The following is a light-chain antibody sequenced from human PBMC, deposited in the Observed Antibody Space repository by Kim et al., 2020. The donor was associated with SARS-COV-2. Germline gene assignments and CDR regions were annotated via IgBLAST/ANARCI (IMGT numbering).Light chain of an antibody. V-gene: IGLV3-1*01. CDR1: KLGDKY. Sequence: PGQTASITCSGDKLGDKYTCWYQQKPGQSPVLVIYQDTKRPSGIPERFSGSNSGNTATLTISGTQAMDEADYYCQAWDSSTPYVFGTGTKVTVL. CDR2: QDT. J-gene: IGLJ1*01. CDR3: QAWDSSTPYV.